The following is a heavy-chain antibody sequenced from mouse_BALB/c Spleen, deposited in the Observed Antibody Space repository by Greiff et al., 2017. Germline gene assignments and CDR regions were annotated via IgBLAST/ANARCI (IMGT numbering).Heavy chain of an antibody. D-gene: IGHD5-1*01. Sequence: VKLQQSGPGLVAPSQSLSITCTVSGFSLTSYGVHWVRQPPGKGLEWLGVIWAGGSTNYNSALMSRLSISKDNSKSQVFLKMNSLQTDDTAMYYCAREGGLPTFAYWGQGTLVTVSA. CDR3: AREGGLPTFAY. J-gene: IGHJ3*01. CDR1: GFSLTSYG. V-gene: IGHV2-9*02. CDR2: IWAGGST.